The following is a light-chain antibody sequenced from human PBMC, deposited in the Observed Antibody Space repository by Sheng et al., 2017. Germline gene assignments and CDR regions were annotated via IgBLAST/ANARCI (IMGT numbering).Light chain of an antibody. J-gene: IGKJ2*01. CDR3: QQYGSSLYT. Sequence: EIVLTQSPGTLSLSPGERATLSCRASESVSTYLAWYQQKPGQAPRLLIYDASNRATGIPARFSASGSGTDFTLTISSLEPEDSAVYYCQQYGSSLYTFGQGTKLEI. CDR2: DAS. V-gene: IGKV3-11*01. CDR1: ESVSTY.